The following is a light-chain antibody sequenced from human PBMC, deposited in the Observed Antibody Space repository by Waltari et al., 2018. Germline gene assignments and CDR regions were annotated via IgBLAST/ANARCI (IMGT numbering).Light chain of an antibody. J-gene: IGLJ1*01. CDR1: SNDVGRYNY. V-gene: IGLV2-11*01. CDR3: FSYAGSYTYV. Sequence: QSALAQPRSVSGSPGQPVTISCTGTSNDVGRYNYVSWFQQHPGKAPKLMVYGVNKRPSGVPVRFSGSKSGDTASLTISGLQAEDEADYYCFSYAGSYTYVFGTGTKVTVL. CDR2: GVN.